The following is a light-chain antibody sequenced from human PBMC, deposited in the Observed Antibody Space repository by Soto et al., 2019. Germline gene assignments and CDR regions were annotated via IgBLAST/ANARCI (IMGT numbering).Light chain of an antibody. CDR3: QQYNNWPRT. V-gene: IGKV3-15*01. CDR1: QSVSST. J-gene: IGKJ1*01. CDR2: GAS. Sequence: IGMPNSPAHMSVNTGERAPLSCRASQSVSSTLAWYQQKPGQAPRLLIYGASTRATGIPARFSGSGSGTAFTLTISSLQSEDFAVYYCQQYNNWPRTFGQGTKVDI.